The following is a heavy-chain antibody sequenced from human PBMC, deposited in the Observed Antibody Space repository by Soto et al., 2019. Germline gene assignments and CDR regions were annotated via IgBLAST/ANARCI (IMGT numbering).Heavy chain of an antibody. CDR1: GGSISSTNW. D-gene: IGHD2-21*01. V-gene: IGHV4-4*02. CDR3: ATLPPRIVVALLPIPT. CDR2: IYHSGSP. Sequence: QVQLRESGPGLVKTSGTLSLTCAVSGGSISSTNWWTWVRQPPGKGLEWIGEIYHSGSPTYSPSSRGRATMSVDKSNHPFAPRLRSVTAADTAVYYCATLPPRIVVALLPIPTWGQGILVTVSS. J-gene: IGHJ5*02.